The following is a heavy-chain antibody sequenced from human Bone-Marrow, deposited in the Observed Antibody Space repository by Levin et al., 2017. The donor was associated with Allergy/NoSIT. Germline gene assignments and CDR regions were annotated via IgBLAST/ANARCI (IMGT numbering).Heavy chain of an antibody. CDR2: ITHDGSTT. J-gene: IGHJ4*02. V-gene: IGHV3-74*01. D-gene: IGHD2-21*02. Sequence: PGESLKISCAASGFAFSAYWMHWVRQVPGKGLVWVSRITHDGSTTHYADSVRGRFTISRDNARSTLYLQMNSLTVEDTGLYYCARDADGAGPTADFWGQGTLVTVSS. CDR1: GFAFSAYW. CDR3: ARDADGAGPTADF.